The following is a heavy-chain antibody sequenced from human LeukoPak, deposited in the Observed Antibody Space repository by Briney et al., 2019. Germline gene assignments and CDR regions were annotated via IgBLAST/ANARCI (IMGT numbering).Heavy chain of an antibody. CDR1: GSTFSSFV. V-gene: IGHV3-30*18. Sequence: GGSLRLSCAASGSTFSSFVMHWGRQAPGKGLEWVAAISSDGSNKYYVDSVKGRFTISRDNSKNTLYLQMNSLRAEDTAVYYCAKRSASEYYFDYWGQGALVTVSS. CDR3: AKRSASEYYFDY. CDR2: ISSDGSNK. J-gene: IGHJ4*02. D-gene: IGHD6-6*01.